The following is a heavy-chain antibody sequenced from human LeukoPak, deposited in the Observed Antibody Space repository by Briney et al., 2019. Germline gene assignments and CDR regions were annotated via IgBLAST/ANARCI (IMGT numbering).Heavy chain of an antibody. D-gene: IGHD4-17*01. CDR1: GLTLSSYG. V-gene: IGHV3-23*01. J-gene: IGHJ5*02. CDR2: IHINGGTT. Sequence: GGSLRLSCAASGLTLSSYGMTWVRQAPGKGLEWVSSIHINGGTTYYADSVKGRFTISRDTSKNTVYLQMNSLRTEDTAVYYCTTPATTTMNTYFDHWGQGTLVTVSS. CDR3: TTPATTTMNTYFDH.